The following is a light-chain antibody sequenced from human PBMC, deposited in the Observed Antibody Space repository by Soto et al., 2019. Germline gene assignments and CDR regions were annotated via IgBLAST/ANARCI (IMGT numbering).Light chain of an antibody. Sequence: QSALTQPPSASGSAGQSVTISCTGTSSDVGDYDFVSWFQHHPGKAPKLIIYEVDKRPSGVPDRFSGSKSGSTASLTVSGLRPEDESVYYRSSYAGSNGLIFGGGTKLTVL. CDR2: EVD. V-gene: IGLV2-8*01. J-gene: IGLJ2*01. CDR1: SSDVGDYDF. CDR3: SSYAGSNGLI.